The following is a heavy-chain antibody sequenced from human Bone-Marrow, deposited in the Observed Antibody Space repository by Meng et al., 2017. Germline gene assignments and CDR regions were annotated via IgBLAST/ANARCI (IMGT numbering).Heavy chain of an antibody. D-gene: IGHD3-22*01. CDR2: MNPNSGNT. CDR1: GYTFTSYD. J-gene: IGHJ4*02. V-gene: IGHV1-8*01. Sequence: ASVKVSCKASGYTFTSYDINWVRQATGQGLEWMGWMNPNSGNTGYAQKFQGRVTMTRNTSISTAYMELSSLGSEDTAVYYCARGRRELKYYYDSSPYYFDYWGQGTLVTVSS. CDR3: ARGRRELKYYYDSSPYYFDY.